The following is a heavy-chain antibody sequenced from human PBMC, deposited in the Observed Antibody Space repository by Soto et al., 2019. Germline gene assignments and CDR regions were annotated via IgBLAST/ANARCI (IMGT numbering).Heavy chain of an antibody. CDR1: GFIFNNSA. Sequence: GGSLRLSCKASGFIFNNSAMTWVRQAPGQGLQWVASVSDNGGSRGGTYYADSVKGRFTISRDNSKNTLYLQLDSLTGADTAVYYCARAKAVVIAALDIWGQGTMVTVSS. CDR2: VSDNGGSRGGT. V-gene: IGHV3-23*01. J-gene: IGHJ3*02. CDR3: ARAKAVVIAALDI. D-gene: IGHD2-21*01.